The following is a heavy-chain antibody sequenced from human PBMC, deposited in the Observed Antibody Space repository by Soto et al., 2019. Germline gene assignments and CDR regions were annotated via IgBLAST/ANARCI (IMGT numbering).Heavy chain of an antibody. CDR1: GCSVSIGYY. V-gene: IGHV4-38-2*01. D-gene: IGHD2-8*01. CDR2: IYHIGST. CDR3: ARGGRTYGMDV. J-gene: IGHJ6*02. Sequence: SETLSLTCAVSGCSVSIGYYWGWIRQPPGKGLGWIGSIYHIGSTYDNPSLKSRVTIAVDTSKNQFSLKLSSVTAANTAVDYCARGGRTYGMDVWGQGTTVTVSS.